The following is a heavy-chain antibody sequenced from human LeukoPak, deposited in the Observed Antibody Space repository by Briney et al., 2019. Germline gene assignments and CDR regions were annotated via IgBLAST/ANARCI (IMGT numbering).Heavy chain of an antibody. D-gene: IGHD3-16*01. CDR2: INPSGGST. J-gene: IGHJ3*02. CDR1: GYTFTSYY. V-gene: IGHV1-46*01. CDR3: ARISLGVTTPIGDAFDI. Sequence: GASVKVSCKASGYTFTSYYMHWVRQAPGQGLEWMGIINPSGGSTNYAQKLQGRVTMTTDTSTSTAYMELRSLRSDDTAVYYCARISLGVTTPIGDAFDIWGQGTLVTVSS.